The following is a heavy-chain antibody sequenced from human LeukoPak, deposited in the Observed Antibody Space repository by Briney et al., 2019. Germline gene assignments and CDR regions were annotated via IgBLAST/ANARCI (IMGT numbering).Heavy chain of an antibody. CDR1: GYSFTSYW. CDR2: IYPGDSDT. Sequence: LGESLKISCKGSGYSFTSYWIGWVRQMPGKGLEWMGIIYPGDSDTRYSPSFQGQVTISADKSISTAYLQWSSLKASDTAMYYCARHEYGSGSYYSYNWFDPWGQGTLVTVSS. CDR3: ARHEYGSGSYYSYNWFDP. V-gene: IGHV5-51*01. J-gene: IGHJ5*02. D-gene: IGHD3-10*01.